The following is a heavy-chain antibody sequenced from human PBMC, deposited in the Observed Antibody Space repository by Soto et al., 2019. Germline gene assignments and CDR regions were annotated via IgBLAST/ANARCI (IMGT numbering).Heavy chain of an antibody. D-gene: IGHD3-22*01. Sequence: ASVKVSCKASGYTFTSYAMHWVRQAPGQRLEWMGWINAGNGNTKYSQKFQGRVTITRDTSASTAYMELSSLRSEDTVVYYCARDRSRSNYYDSSGSFDYWGQGTLVTVSS. CDR3: ARDRSRSNYYDSSGSFDY. CDR2: INAGNGNT. V-gene: IGHV1-3*01. CDR1: GYTFTSYA. J-gene: IGHJ4*02.